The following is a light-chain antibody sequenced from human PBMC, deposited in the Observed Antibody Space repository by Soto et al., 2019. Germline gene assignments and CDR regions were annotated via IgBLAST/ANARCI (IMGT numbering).Light chain of an antibody. CDR2: AAS. CDR1: QDIRTD. Sequence: AIPMTQSPSSLSASVGDRVTITCRASQDIRTDLAWYQQKPGKAPNLLIYAASSLQSGVSSRFSGSGSGTDFTLTISSLQPEDFATYYCLQDYNYPYTFGQGTKLEIK. J-gene: IGKJ2*01. V-gene: IGKV1-6*01. CDR3: LQDYNYPYT.